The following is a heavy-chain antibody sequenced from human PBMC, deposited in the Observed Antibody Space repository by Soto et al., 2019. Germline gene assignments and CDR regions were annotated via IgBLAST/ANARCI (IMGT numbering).Heavy chain of an antibody. CDR3: AKAKNDYNWDNRPPFDY. CDR1: GFTLRNYA. V-gene: IGHV3-23*01. D-gene: IGHD1-20*01. J-gene: IGHJ4*02. CDR2: ISANDVGT. Sequence: PGGSLRLSCEASGFTLRNYAMTWVRQAPGKGLEWVSLISANDVGTYYAESVKTRFTISTDQPRNTVYIQMDSLRADDTAIYYCAKAKNDYNWDNRPPFDYWGQGTLVTVSS.